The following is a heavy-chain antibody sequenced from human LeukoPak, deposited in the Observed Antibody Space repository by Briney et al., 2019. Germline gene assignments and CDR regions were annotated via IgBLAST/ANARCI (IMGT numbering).Heavy chain of an antibody. J-gene: IGHJ4*02. D-gene: IGHD3-9*01. CDR3: AKTSNYDILTGYYYYFDY. V-gene: IGHV3-23*01. Sequence: PGGSLRLSCAASGFTFSSYAMSWVRQAPGKGLEWVSAISGSGGSTYYADSVKGRFTISRDNAKNSLYLQMNSLRAEDTALYYCAKTSNYDILTGYYYYFDYWGQGTLVTVSS. CDR2: ISGSGGST. CDR1: GFTFSSYA.